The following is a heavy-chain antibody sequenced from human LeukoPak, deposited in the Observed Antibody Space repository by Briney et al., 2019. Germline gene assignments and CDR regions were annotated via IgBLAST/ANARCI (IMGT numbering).Heavy chain of an antibody. CDR2: INPNSGGT. J-gene: IGHJ4*02. D-gene: IGHD6-19*01. CDR1: GYTFTGYY. V-gene: IGHV1-2*02. Sequence: ASVKVSCKVSGYTFTGYYMHWVRQAPGQGPEWMGWINPNSGGTNYAQKFQGRVTMTRDTSISTAYMELSRLRSDDTAVYYCARSNVNSSGWSDPLDYWGQGTLVTVSS. CDR3: ARSNVNSSGWSDPLDY.